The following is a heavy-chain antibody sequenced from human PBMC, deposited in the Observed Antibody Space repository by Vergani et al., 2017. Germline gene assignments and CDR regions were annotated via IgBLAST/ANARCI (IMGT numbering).Heavy chain of an antibody. J-gene: IGHJ4*02. Sequence: QVQLQESGPGLVKPSETLSLTCTVSGDSVISTDYNWGWIRQPPGKGLEWIGSMDYIGSTSYNPSLESRISISFETPKNQFSLRLTSVTAADTAVYYCASKRGACRAAYCHSYDFWGPGTLVGVSS. D-gene: IGHD2-15*01. CDR2: MDYIGST. CDR3: ASKRGACRAAYCHSYDF. V-gene: IGHV4-39*01. CDR1: GDSVISTDYN.